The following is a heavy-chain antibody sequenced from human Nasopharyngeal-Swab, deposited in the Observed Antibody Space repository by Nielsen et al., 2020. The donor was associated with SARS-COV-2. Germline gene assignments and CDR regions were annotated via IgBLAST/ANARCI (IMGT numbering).Heavy chain of an antibody. J-gene: IGHJ4*02. Sequence: GESLKISCAASGFTFSTYAMTWVRQAPGKGLVWVSGINGNSRSITYADSVKGRFTISRDNSKNTLYLQMNSLRAEDTAVYYCALRVTTVTPIVVSGSYWGQGTLVTVSS. CDR2: INGNSRSI. CDR3: ALRVTTVTPIVVSGSY. D-gene: IGHD4-17*01. V-gene: IGHV3-23*01. CDR1: GFTFSTYA.